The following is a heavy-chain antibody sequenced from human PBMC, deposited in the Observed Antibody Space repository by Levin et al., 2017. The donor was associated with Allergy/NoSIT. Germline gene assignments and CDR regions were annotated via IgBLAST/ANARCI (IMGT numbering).Heavy chain of an antibody. V-gene: IGHV2-70*04. CDR3: ARIADHSGNVLAFDV. CDR1: GFSFSTGEMR. D-gene: IGHD1-14*01. J-gene: IGHJ3*01. CDR2: IDWDDDK. Sequence: SGPTLVKPTQSLTLTCTFSGFSFSTGEMRVAWIRQPPGKALEWLARIDWDDDKFYSSSLKTRLTISKDTSKNQVVLTMTNMDPVDTATYYCARIADHSGNVLAFDVWGQGTVVTVSS.